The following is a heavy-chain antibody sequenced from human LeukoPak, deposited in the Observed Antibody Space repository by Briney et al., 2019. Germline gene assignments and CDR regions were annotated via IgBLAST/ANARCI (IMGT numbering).Heavy chain of an antibody. V-gene: IGHV1-18*04. Sequence: ASVKVSCKASGYTFTGYYMHWVRQAPGQGLEWMGWISAYNGNTNYAQKLQGRVTMTTDTSTSTAYMELRSLRSDDTAVYYCARVEYYDFWSGTYGYFDYWGQGTLVTVSS. CDR3: ARVEYYDFWSGTYGYFDY. J-gene: IGHJ4*02. CDR1: GYTFTGYY. CDR2: ISAYNGNT. D-gene: IGHD3-3*01.